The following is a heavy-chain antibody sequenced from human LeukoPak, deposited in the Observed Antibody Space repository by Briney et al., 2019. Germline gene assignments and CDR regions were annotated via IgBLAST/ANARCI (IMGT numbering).Heavy chain of an antibody. D-gene: IGHD3-10*01. CDR3: ARGGEDYYGSGSYFFDY. Sequence: ASVKVSCKASGYTFTSYGLSWVRQAPGQGLEWMGWISAYNGNTNYAQKLQGRVTMTTDTSTSTAYMELRSLRSDDTAVYYCARGGEDYYGSGSYFFDYWGQGTLVTVSS. CDR1: GYTFTSYG. CDR2: ISAYNGNT. J-gene: IGHJ4*02. V-gene: IGHV1-18*01.